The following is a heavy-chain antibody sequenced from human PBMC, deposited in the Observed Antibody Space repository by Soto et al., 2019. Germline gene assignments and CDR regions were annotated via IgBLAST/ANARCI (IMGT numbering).Heavy chain of an antibody. Sequence: KVLEWVAVISYDGSNKYYADSLKGRFTISRDNSKNTLYLQMNSLRAEDTAVYFFFQAEDGIRDTVPVSAFLLNRSSDL. CDR2: ISYDGSNK. D-gene: IGHD2-15*01. V-gene: IGHV3-30*03. J-gene: IGHJ2*01. CDR3: FQAEDGIRDTVPVSAFLLNRSSDL.